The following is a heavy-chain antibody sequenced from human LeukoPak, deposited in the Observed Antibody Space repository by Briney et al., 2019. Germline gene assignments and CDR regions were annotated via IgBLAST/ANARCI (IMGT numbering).Heavy chain of an antibody. Sequence: GGSLRLSCAASGFTFSSYGMHWVRQAPGKGLEWVAFILYDGSNKYYADSVKGRFTISRDNSKNTLYLQMNSLRAEDTAVYYCAKDPVGYHWGQGTLVTVSS. J-gene: IGHJ5*02. D-gene: IGHD4-23*01. CDR2: ILYDGSNK. CDR1: GFTFSSYG. V-gene: IGHV3-30*02. CDR3: AKDPVGYH.